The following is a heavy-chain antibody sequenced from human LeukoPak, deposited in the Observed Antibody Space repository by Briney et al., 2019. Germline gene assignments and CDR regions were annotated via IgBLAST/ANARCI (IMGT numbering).Heavy chain of an antibody. CDR3: AKGVGAPDYFDY. D-gene: IGHD1-26*01. CDR1: GFTFSSYA. CDR2: ISGSGGSA. Sequence: GGSLRLSCAASGFTFSSYAMSWVRQAPGKGLEWVSAISGSGGSAYYADSVKGRFTISRDNSKNTLYLQMNSLRAEDTAVYYCAKGVGAPDYFDYWGQGTLVTVSS. V-gene: IGHV3-23*01. J-gene: IGHJ4*02.